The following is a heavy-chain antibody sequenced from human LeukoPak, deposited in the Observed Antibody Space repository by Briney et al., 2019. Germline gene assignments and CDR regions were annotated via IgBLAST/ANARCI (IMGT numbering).Heavy chain of an antibody. CDR3: AKATSLMVLAALEY. V-gene: IGHV3-30*02. Sequence: GGSLRLSCAASGFTFSSYGMHWVRQAPGKGLEWVAFIRYDGSNKYYADSVKGRFTISRDNSKNKLYLEMNSLRAEDTAVYYCAKATSLMVLAALEYWGQGTLATVSS. CDR2: IRYDGSNK. D-gene: IGHD3-10*01. CDR1: GFTFSSYG. J-gene: IGHJ4*02.